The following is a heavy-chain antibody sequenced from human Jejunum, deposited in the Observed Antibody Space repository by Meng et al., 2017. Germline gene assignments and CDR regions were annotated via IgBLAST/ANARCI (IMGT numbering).Heavy chain of an antibody. V-gene: IGHV4-38-2*02. Sequence: GSLRLSCSVSGYSVSSNYRWGWIRQPPGKGLEWIASISQRGNTFYNASLNSRATISVDTSKNQFSLKLDSATAADTAVYYCARVTSSYLGFAAFADWGQGTMVTVSS. CDR2: ISQRGNT. CDR3: ARVTSSYLGFAAFAD. J-gene: IGHJ3*01. CDR1: GYSVSSNYR. D-gene: IGHD2-2*01.